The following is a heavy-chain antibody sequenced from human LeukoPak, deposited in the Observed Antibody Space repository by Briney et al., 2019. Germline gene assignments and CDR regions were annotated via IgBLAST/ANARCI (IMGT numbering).Heavy chain of an antibody. V-gene: IGHV3-30*18. CDR2: ISYDGSNK. CDR1: GFTFSNYG. Sequence: GSLRLSCAASGFTFSNYGMHWVRQAPGKGLEWVAVISYDGSNKYYADSVKGRFTISRDNSKNTLYLQMNSLRAEDTAVYYCAKDLYGGNPGSVYWGQGTLVTVSS. D-gene: IGHD4-23*01. CDR3: AKDLYGGNPGSVY. J-gene: IGHJ4*02.